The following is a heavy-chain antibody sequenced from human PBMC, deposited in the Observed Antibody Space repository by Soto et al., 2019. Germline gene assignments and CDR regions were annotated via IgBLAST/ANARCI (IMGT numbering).Heavy chain of an antibody. V-gene: IGHV1-69*01. D-gene: IGHD3-3*01. CDR2: ILPIFDTP. Sequence: QVQLVQSGAEVKKPGSSVKVSCKASGGTFSSYSITWVRQAPGQGLEWMGGILPIFDTPSYAQRFQGRVSITADESTTTAYMELSSLRFEDTAVYYCARGLFEFWSGTLDSWGQGTLVTVSA. CDR3: ARGLFEFWSGTLDS. CDR1: GGTFSSYS. J-gene: IGHJ4*02.